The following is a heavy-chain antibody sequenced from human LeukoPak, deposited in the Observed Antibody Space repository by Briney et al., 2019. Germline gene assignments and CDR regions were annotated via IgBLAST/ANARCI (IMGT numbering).Heavy chain of an antibody. J-gene: IGHJ2*01. Sequence: GGSLRLSCAASGFTFSSYGMHWVRQAPGKGLEWVAVISYDGSNKYYADSVKGRFTISRDNSKNTLYLQMNSLRAEDTAVYYCAEGGQWLTWYFDLWGRGTLVTVSS. CDR3: AEGGQWLTWYFDL. CDR2: ISYDGSNK. D-gene: IGHD6-19*01. CDR1: GFTFSSYG. V-gene: IGHV3-30*18.